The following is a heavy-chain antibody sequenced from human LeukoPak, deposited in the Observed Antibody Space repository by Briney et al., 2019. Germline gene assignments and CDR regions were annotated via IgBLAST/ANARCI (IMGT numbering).Heavy chain of an antibody. V-gene: IGHV1-46*01. J-gene: IGHJ4*02. CDR1: GYTLTELS. Sequence: ASVKVPCKVSGYTLTELSMHWVRQAPGQGLEWMGIFNPAGGRTSFAQKFQGRVTMTRDTSTSTVYMELSSLRSEDTAVYYCARVSDYYDSSGYSASSFDYWGQGTLVTVSS. CDR3: ARVSDYYDSSGYSASSFDY. CDR2: FNPAGGRT. D-gene: IGHD3-22*01.